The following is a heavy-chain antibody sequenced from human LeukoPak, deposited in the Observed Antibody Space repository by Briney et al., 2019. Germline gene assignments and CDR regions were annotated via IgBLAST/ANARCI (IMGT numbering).Heavy chain of an antibody. CDR1: GFTFSSYS. CDR2: ISSSSSYI. Sequence: PGGSLRLSCAASGFTFSSYSMNWVRQAPGKGLEWVSFISSSSSYIYYADSVKGRFTISRDNAKNSLYLQMNSLRAEDTAVYYCARGGPTAYADWGQGTLVTVSS. CDR3: ARGGPTAYAD. V-gene: IGHV3-21*01. J-gene: IGHJ4*02.